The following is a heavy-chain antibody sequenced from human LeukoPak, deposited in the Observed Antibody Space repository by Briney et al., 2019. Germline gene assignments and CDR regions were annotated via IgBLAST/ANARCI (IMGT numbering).Heavy chain of an antibody. V-gene: IGHV3-30*04. CDR1: GFTFSSYA. Sequence: GGSLRLSCAASGFTFSSYAMHWVRQAPGKGLEWVAVISYDGSNKYYADSVKGRFTISRDNSKNTLYLQMNSLRAEDAAVYYCARDHPLRFLEWLLSAGFDYWGQGTLVTVSS. CDR3: ARDHPLRFLEWLLSAGFDY. J-gene: IGHJ4*02. CDR2: ISYDGSNK. D-gene: IGHD3-3*01.